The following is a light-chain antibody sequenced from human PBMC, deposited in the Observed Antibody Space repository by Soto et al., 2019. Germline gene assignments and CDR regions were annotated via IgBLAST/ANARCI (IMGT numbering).Light chain of an antibody. J-gene: IGKJ5*01. Sequence: DIVMTQSPATLSVSPGERATLSCRASQSVSSNLAWYQQKPGQAPRLLIYGASTRATGIPARFSGSGSGTEFTLKISSLQSEDFAVYYRQQDNNWPSFVQGTRLEIX. CDR2: GAS. CDR1: QSVSSN. V-gene: IGKV3-15*01. CDR3: QQDNNWPS.